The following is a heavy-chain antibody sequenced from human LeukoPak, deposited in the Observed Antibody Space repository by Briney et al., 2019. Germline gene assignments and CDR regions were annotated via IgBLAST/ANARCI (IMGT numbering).Heavy chain of an antibody. V-gene: IGHV1-2*02. CDR2: INPNSGGT. CDR3: ARAEQEPDIVVVPAFNWFDP. Sequence: ASVKVSCKASGYTFTGYYMHWVRQAPGQGLEWMGWINPNSGGTNYAQKFQGRVTMTRDTSISTAYMELSRLRSDDTAVYYCARAEQEPDIVVVPAFNWFDPWGQGTLVTVSS. D-gene: IGHD2-2*01. J-gene: IGHJ5*02. CDR1: GYTFTGYY.